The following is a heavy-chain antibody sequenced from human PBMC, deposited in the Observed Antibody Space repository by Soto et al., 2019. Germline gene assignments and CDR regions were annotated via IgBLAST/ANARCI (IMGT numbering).Heavy chain of an antibody. CDR2: ISYDGSNK. CDR3: ARDFWSGYNYYYYGMDV. CDR1: GFTFSNYV. V-gene: IGHV3-30*03. D-gene: IGHD3-3*01. Sequence: PGESLRLSFATSGFTFSNYVMHWGRQAPGKGLEWVAVISYDGSNKYYADSVKGRFTISRDNSKNTLYLQMNSLRAEDTAVYYCARDFWSGYNYYYYGMDVWGQGT. J-gene: IGHJ6*02.